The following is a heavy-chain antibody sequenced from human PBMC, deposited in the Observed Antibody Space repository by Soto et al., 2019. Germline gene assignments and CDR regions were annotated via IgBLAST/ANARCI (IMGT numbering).Heavy chain of an antibody. D-gene: IGHD3-10*01. CDR2: ISSSSSYT. V-gene: IGHV3-11*05. J-gene: IGHJ4*02. CDR3: ARERGSGSYYNVGY. CDR1: GFTFSDYY. Sequence: QVQLVESGGGLVKPGGSLRLSCAASGFTFSDYYMSWIRQAPGKGLEWDSYISSSSSYTNYADSVKGRFTISRDNAKNSLYLQMNSLRAEDTAVYYCARERGSGSYYNVGYWGQGTLVTVSS.